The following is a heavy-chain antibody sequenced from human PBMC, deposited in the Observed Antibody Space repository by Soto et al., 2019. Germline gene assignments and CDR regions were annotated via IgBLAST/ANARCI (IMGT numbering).Heavy chain of an antibody. CDR3: ARGLGITMIVVADDALDI. V-gene: IGHV4-34*01. J-gene: IGHJ3*02. CDR2: INHSGST. D-gene: IGHD3-22*01. Sequence: LSLTCAVYGGSFSGYYWSWIRQPPGKGLEWIGEINHSGSTNYNPSLKSRVTISVDTSKNQFSLKLSSVTAADTAVYYCARGLGITMIVVADDALDIWGQGTMVTVSS. CDR1: GGSFSGYY.